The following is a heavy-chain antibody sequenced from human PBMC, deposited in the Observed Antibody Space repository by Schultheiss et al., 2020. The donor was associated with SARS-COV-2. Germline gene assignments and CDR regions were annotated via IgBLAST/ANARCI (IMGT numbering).Heavy chain of an antibody. CDR1: GFTFSSYA. V-gene: IGHV3-30-3*01. J-gene: IGHJ4*02. Sequence: GGSLRLSCAASGFTFSSYAMHWVRQAPGKGLEWVAVISYDGSNKYYADSVKGRFTISRDNSKNTLYLQMNSLRAEDTAVYYCAKGSQLWGFDYWGQGTLVTVSS. CDR2: ISYDGSNK. CDR3: AKGSQLWGFDY. D-gene: IGHD5-18*01.